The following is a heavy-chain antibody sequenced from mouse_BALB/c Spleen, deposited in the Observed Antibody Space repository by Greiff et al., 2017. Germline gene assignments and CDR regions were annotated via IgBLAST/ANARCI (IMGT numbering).Heavy chain of an antibody. J-gene: IGHJ4*01. CDR2: ISYDGSN. D-gene: IGHD1-1*01. Sequence: ESGPGLVKPSQSLSLTCSVTGYSITSGYYWNWIRQFPGNKLEWMGYISYDGSNNYNPSLKNRISITRDTSKNQFFLKLNSVTTEDTATYYCARYYYGSSDAMDYWGQGTSVTVSS. V-gene: IGHV3-6*02. CDR1: GYSITSGYY. CDR3: ARYYYGSSDAMDY.